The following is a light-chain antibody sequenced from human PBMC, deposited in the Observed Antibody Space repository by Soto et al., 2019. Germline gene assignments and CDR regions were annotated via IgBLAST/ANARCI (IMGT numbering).Light chain of an antibody. CDR1: QGINNY. CDR2: AAS. V-gene: IGKV1-9*01. CDR3: QQLNSYPIT. J-gene: IGKJ3*01. Sequence: DIQSTQSPSFLSASVGDRVTITCRASQGINNYLGWYQQKPGKAPKLLIYAASTLQSGVPSRFSGSGSGTEFTLTISSLQPEDFATYYCQQLNSYPITFGPGTKVDI.